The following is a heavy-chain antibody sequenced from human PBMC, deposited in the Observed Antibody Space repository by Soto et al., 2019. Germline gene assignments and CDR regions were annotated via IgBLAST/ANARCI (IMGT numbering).Heavy chain of an antibody. V-gene: IGHV3-7*03. J-gene: IGHJ6*02. CDR2: IKQDGSEK. CDR1: GFTFSSYW. D-gene: IGHD6-19*01. Sequence: DVQLLESGGGLVQPGGSLRLSCVASGFTFSSYWMSWVRQAPGKGLEWVANIKQDGSEKYYVDSVKGRFTISRDNAKNSLFLQMNSLRAEDTAVYYCARELVVAVAGTHYYGMDVWGQGTTVTVSS. CDR3: ARELVVAVAGTHYYGMDV.